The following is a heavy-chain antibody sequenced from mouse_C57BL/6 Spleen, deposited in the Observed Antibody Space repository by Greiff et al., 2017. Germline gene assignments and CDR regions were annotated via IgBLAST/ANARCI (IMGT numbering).Heavy chain of an antibody. J-gene: IGHJ4*01. CDR2: IHPSDSDT. CDR1: GYTFTSYW. CDR3: ARGGYAMDY. Sequence: VQLQQSGAELVKPGASVKVSCKASGYTFTSYWMHWVKQRPGQGLEWIGGIHPSDSDTNYNQKFKGKATLTVDKSSRTAYMQLRSLTSEDSAVYYCARGGYAMDYWGQGTSVTVSS. V-gene: IGHV1-74*01.